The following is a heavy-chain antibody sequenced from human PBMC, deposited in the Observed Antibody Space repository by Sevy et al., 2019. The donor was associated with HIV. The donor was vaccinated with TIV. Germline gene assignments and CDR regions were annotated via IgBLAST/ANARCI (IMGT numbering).Heavy chain of an antibody. CDR3: AKDINRGGGGVNGYSSYYYSYPLDV. V-gene: IGHV3-9*01. D-gene: IGHD2-21*01. CDR2: ISWNSRNI. CDR1: GFPFNDHA. J-gene: IGHJ6*02. Sequence: GGSLRLSCAASGFPFNDHAMHWVRQVPGKGLEWVSGISWNSRNIGYADSLKGRFTISRDNARHFVYLEMNSLKPEDTALYYCAKDINRGGGGVNGYSSYYYSYPLDVWGQGTLVTVSS.